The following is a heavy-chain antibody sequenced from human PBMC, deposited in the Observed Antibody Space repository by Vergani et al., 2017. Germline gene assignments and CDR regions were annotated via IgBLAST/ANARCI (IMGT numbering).Heavy chain of an antibody. CDR1: GGSISSSSYY. V-gene: IGHV4-31*03. CDR2: IYYSGST. CDR3: AGEVWFGVEAFDI. J-gene: IGHJ3*02. Sequence: QLQLQESGPGLVKPSETLSLTCTVSGGSISSSSYYWGWIRQHPGKGLEWIGYIYYSGSTYYNPSLKSRVTISVDTSKNQFSLKLSSVTAADTAVYYCAGEVWFGVEAFDIWGQGTMVTVSS. D-gene: IGHD3-10*01.